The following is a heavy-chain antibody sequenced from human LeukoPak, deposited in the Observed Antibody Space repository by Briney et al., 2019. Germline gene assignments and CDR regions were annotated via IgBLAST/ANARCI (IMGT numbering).Heavy chain of an antibody. V-gene: IGHV4-59*08. J-gene: IGHJ3*02. CDR3: ARLGSTFDI. Sequence: SETLSLTCTVSGGSISSYYWTWIRQPPGKGLEWIGYIFYSGGSNYNPSLKSRVTISVDTSKNHFSLKLSSVTAADTAVYYCARLGSTFDIWGQGTMVTASS. CDR1: GGSISSYY. CDR2: IFYSGGS. D-gene: IGHD2-2*01.